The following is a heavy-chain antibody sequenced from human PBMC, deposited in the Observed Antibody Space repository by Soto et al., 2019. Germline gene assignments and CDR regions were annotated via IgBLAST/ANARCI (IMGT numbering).Heavy chain of an antibody. J-gene: IGHJ4*02. V-gene: IGHV1-18*01. CDR1: GYTFTSYG. CDR3: VRDKQRPSGYFFHFDY. Sequence: QGQMEQSGGEVKKPGASVKVSCKTSGYTFTSYGISWVRQAPGQGLEWMGWISAYNGNTIYAQKFQDRVTMTTDTSTTTAYMELRSLRSDDTAVYYGVRDKQRPSGYFFHFDYWGQGTLVTVSS. D-gene: IGHD3-3*01. CDR2: ISAYNGNT.